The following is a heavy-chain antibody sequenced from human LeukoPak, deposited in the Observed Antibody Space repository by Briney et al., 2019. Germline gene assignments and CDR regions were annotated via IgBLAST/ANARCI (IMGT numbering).Heavy chain of an antibody. CDR3: ARAHYDYSNYVDWFDP. V-gene: IGHV1-2*02. J-gene: IGHJ5*02. Sequence: ASVKVSCKASGYTFTGYYMHWVRQAPGQGLEWMGWINPNSGGTNYAQKFQGRVTMTRDTSISTAYMELSRLRSEDTAVYYCARAHYDYSNYVDWFDPWGQGTLVTVSS. D-gene: IGHD4-11*01. CDR1: GYTFTGYY. CDR2: INPNSGGT.